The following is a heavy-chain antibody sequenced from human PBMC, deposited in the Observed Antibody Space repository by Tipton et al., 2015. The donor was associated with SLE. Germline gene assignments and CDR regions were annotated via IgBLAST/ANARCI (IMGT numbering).Heavy chain of an antibody. CDR1: GGSITSGSYH. CDR2: IYTSGAT. J-gene: IGHJ4*02. CDR3: ARDETSRWYYN. V-gene: IGHV4-61*09. D-gene: IGHD3-22*01. Sequence: TLFLTCTVSGGSITSGSYHWSWIRQPAGKELEWIGHIYTSGATDYNPSLRSRVTISTDTSKNQFYLDLNSLTAADTAVYYCARDETSRWYYNWGRGTLVTVSS.